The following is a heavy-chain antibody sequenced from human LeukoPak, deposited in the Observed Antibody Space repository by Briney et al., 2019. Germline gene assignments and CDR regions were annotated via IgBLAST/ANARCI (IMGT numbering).Heavy chain of an antibody. D-gene: IGHD3-22*01. V-gene: IGHV3-23*01. CDR3: AKGSYYYDSSGYYVGPIDY. Sequence: GGSLRLSCAASGFTFSSYAMSWVRQAPGKGLEWVSAISGSGGNTYYADSVKGRFTISRDNSKNTLHLQMNSLRAEDTAVYYCAKGSYYYDSSGYYVGPIDYWGQGTLVTVSS. CDR2: ISGSGGNT. J-gene: IGHJ4*02. CDR1: GFTFSSYA.